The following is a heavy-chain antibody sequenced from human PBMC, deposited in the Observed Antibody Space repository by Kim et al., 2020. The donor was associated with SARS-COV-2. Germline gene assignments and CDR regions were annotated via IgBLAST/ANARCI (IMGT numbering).Heavy chain of an antibody. CDR1: GYTLTELS. CDR3: ATSSPLPYYDILNGTHWFDP. CDR2: FDPEDGET. J-gene: IGHJ5*02. Sequence: ASVKVSCKVSGYTLTELSMHWVRQAPGKGLEWMGGFDPEDGETIYAQKFQGRVTMTEDTSTDPAYMELSSLRSEDTAVYYCATSSPLPYYDILNGTHWFDPWGKGTLVNVSS. D-gene: IGHD3-9*01. V-gene: IGHV1-24*01.